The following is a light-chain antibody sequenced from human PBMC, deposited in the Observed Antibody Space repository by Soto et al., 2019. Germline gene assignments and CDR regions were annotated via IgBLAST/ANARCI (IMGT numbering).Light chain of an antibody. CDR2: DAS. CDR1: QDISNY. V-gene: IGKV1-33*01. Sequence: DLQMTQSPSSLSASVGDRVTITCQASQDISNYLNWYKQKPGKAPKLLIYDASNLETGVPSRFSGSGSGTDFTFTISSLQPEDIATYYCQQYDNLLPYTFGQGTKLEIK. CDR3: QQYDNLLPYT. J-gene: IGKJ2*01.